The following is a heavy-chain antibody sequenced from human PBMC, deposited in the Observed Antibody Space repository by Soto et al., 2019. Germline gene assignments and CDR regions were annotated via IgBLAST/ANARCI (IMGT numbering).Heavy chain of an antibody. CDR3: ARAHFEAGYNWFDP. V-gene: IGHV4-30-4*01. Sequence: SETLSLTCTVSGGSISSGDYYWSWIRQPPGKGLEWIGYIYYSGSTYYNPSLKSRVTISVDTSKNQFSLKLSSVTAADTAVYYCARAHFEAGYNWFDPWGQGTLVTVSS. CDR2: IYYSGST. CDR1: GGSISSGDYY. D-gene: IGHD3-3*02. J-gene: IGHJ5*02.